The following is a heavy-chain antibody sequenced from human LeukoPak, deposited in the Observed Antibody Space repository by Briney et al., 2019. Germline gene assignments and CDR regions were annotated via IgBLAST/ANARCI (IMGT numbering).Heavy chain of an antibody. Sequence: GGSLRLSCAASGFTFSSYAMNWVRQAPGKGLEWVSTISGSGVSTYYADSVKGRFTISRGNSKNTLYLQMKSLRAEDTAVYYCAKRDSTGWYSDYWGQGTLVTVSS. J-gene: IGHJ4*02. CDR2: ISGSGVST. CDR3: AKRDSTGWYSDY. D-gene: IGHD6-19*01. CDR1: GFTFSSYA. V-gene: IGHV3-23*01.